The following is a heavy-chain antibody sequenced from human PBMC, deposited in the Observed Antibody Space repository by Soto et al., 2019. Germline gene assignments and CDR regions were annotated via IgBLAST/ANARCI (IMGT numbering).Heavy chain of an antibody. CDR3: AAVDYDILTGYYPYNWFDP. D-gene: IGHD3-9*01. CDR1: GGSVSSGSYY. V-gene: IGHV4-61*01. CDR2: IYYSGST. Sequence: SETLSLTCTVSGGSVSSGSYYWSWIRQPPGKGLEWIGYIYYSGSTNYNPSLKSRVTISVDTSKNQFSLKLSSVTAADTAVYYCAAVDYDILTGYYPYNWFDPWVQGTLVTVSS. J-gene: IGHJ5*02.